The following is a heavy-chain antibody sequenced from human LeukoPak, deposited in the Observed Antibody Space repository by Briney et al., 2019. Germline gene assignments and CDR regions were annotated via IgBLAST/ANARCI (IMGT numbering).Heavy chain of an antibody. CDR1: GGTFSSYA. CDR2: IIPTFGTA. V-gene: IGHV1-69*13. J-gene: IGHJ5*02. D-gene: IGHD3-16*01. Sequence: SVKVSCKASGGTFSSYAISWVRQAPGQGLEWMGGIIPTFGTANYAQKFQGRVTITADESTSTAYMELSSLRSEDTAVYYCARGLVPTRMINNWFDPWGQGTLVTVSS. CDR3: ARGLVPTRMINNWFDP.